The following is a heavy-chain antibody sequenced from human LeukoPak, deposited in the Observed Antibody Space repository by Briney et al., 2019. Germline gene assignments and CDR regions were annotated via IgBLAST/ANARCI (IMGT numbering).Heavy chain of an antibody. CDR3: AKVGYSSSWYGFDY. J-gene: IGHJ4*02. CDR2: ISGSGGST. D-gene: IGHD6-13*01. V-gene: IGHV3-23*01. CDR1: GFTFSSYA. Sequence: GGSLRLSCAASGFTFSSYAMSWVRQAPGKGLEWVSAISGSGGSTYYADSVKGRFTISRDNSKNTLYLQMNSLRAEDTAVYYCAKVGYSSSWYGFDYWGREPWSPSPQ.